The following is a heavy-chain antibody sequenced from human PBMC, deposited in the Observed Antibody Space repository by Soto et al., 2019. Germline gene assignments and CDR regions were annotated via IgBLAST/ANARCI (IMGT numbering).Heavy chain of an antibody. CDR2: IYYSGST. Sequence: PSETLSLTCTVSGGSISSSSYYWGWIRQPPGKGLEWIGSIYYSGSTYYNPSLKSRVTISVDTSKNQFSLKLSSLTAADTAVYYCAGLPPATYSSGYYPFDYWGQGTLVTVSS. J-gene: IGHJ4*02. CDR1: GGSISSSSYY. D-gene: IGHD3-22*01. V-gene: IGHV4-39*01. CDR3: AGLPPATYSSGYYPFDY.